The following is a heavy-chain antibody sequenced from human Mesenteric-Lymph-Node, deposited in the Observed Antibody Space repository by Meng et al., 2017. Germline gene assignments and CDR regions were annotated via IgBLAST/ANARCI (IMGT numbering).Heavy chain of an antibody. CDR2: INSDGSST. CDR3: ARDYLDSSGWYSIQH. J-gene: IGHJ1*01. CDR1: GFTFSSYW. V-gene: IGHV3-74*01. D-gene: IGHD6-19*01. Sequence: GESLKISCAASGFTFSSYWMHWVRQAPGKGLVWVSRINSDGSSTSYADSVKGRFTISRDNAKNTLYLQMNSLRAEDTAVYYCARDYLDSSGWYSIQHWGQGTLVTVSS.